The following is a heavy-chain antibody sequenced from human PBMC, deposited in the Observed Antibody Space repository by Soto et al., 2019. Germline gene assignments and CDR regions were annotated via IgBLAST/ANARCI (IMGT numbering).Heavy chain of an antibody. CDR2: IYYSGST. D-gene: IGHD5-18*01. Sequence: PSETLSLTCTVSGGSISSSSYYWGWIRQPPGKGLEWIGSIYYSGSTYYNPSLKSRVTISVDTSKNQFSLKLSSVTAADTAVYYCATGGRAAMAPDYWGQGTLVTVSS. CDR3: ATGGRAAMAPDY. J-gene: IGHJ4*02. CDR1: GGSISSSSYY. V-gene: IGHV4-39*01.